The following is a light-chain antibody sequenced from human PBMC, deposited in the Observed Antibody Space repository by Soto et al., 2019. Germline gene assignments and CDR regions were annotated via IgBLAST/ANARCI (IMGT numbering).Light chain of an antibody. Sequence: EIVLTQSPATLSLSPGERATLSCSASQSVSSYLAWYQQKPGQAPRLLIYDASNRATGIPARFSGSGSGTDFTLTIRSLEPEEFAVYYCQQRSHWRGTCGQGTNVEI. CDR2: DAS. CDR3: QQRSHWRGT. V-gene: IGKV3-11*01. CDR1: QSVSSY. J-gene: IGKJ1*01.